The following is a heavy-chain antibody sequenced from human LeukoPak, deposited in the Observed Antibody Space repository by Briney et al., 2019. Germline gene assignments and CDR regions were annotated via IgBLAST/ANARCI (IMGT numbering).Heavy chain of an antibody. Sequence: GGSLRLSSAASGFTLDDYAMSWVPQTPGKGLEWVSDTNWDGGRTGYADYVKGRITISRDNAKNSLYLQMNSLRVEDTAMYYCARDGLRRPPTPYCGGDCPLDYWGQGTLVSVSS. CDR3: ARDGLRRPPTPYCGGDCPLDY. J-gene: IGHJ4*02. D-gene: IGHD2-21*02. CDR2: TNWDGGRT. CDR1: GFTLDDYA. V-gene: IGHV3-20*03.